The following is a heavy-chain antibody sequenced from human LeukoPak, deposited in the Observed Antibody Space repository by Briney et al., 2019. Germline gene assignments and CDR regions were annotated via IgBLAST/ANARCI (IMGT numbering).Heavy chain of an antibody. J-gene: IGHJ4*02. Sequence: ASVKVSCKASGYTFTDYYIHWVRQAPGQGLEWMGRINPNSGGTNYAQIFQGRATMTRDTSITTAYMELRILKSDDTAVYYCARDLERGYDYYFDYWGRGTLVTVSS. V-gene: IGHV1-2*06. CDR2: INPNSGGT. CDR1: GYTFTDYY. D-gene: IGHD5-12*01. CDR3: ARDLERGYDYYFDY.